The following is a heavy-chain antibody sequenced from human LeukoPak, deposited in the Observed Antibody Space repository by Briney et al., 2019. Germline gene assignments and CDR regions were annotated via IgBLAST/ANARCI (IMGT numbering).Heavy chain of an antibody. J-gene: IGHJ4*02. CDR2: ISGSGGST. CDR1: GFTFSSYA. CDR3: AKSLASGWYFSDY. Sequence: PGGSLRLSCAASGFTFSSYAMSWVRQAPGKGLEWVSAISGSGGSTYYADSVKGRFTISRDNSKNTLYLQMNSLRAEDTTAYYCAKSLASGWYFSDYWGQGTLVTVSS. D-gene: IGHD6-19*01. V-gene: IGHV3-23*01.